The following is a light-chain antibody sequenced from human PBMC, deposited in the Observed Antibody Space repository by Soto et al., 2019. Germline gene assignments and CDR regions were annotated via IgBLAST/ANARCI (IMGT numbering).Light chain of an antibody. V-gene: IGLV1-40*01. CDR2: GNS. CDR1: SSNIGADYG. Sequence: QSVLTQPPSVSGAPGQRVTISCTGSSSNIGADYGVHWYQHLPGTAPKLLIYGNSNRPSGVPDRFSGSKSGTSASLAITGLQTEDAADYYCQSYDSSLSCVVFGGGTKLTVL. J-gene: IGLJ2*01. CDR3: QSYDSSLSCVV.